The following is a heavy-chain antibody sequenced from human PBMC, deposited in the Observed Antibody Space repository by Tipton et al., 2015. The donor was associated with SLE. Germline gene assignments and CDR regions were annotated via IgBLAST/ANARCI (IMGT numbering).Heavy chain of an antibody. V-gene: IGHV4-61*01. J-gene: IGHJ4*02. D-gene: IGHD3-10*01. CDR2: IYYSGST. CDR3: ARGVGGSGVGGY. Sequence: TLSLTCTVSGYSISSGYYWSWIRQPPGKGLEWIGYIYYSGSTNYNPSLKSRVTISVDTSKNQFSLKLSSVTAADTAVYYCARGVGGSGVGGYWGQGTLVTVSS. CDR1: GYSISSGYY.